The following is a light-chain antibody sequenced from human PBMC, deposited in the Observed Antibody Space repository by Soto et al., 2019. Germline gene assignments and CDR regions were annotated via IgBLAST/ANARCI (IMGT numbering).Light chain of an antibody. J-gene: IGLJ2*01. CDR3: CTYAGHVPK. CDR1: TSDVANYDL. V-gene: IGLV2-23*02. Sequence: QSALTQPASVSGSPGQSITISCAGTTSDVANYDLVSWYQQHPGRAPKLLIYEVDKRPSGISVRFSGSKSGATASLTISGLLPEDEAVYFCCTYAGHVPKFGGGTKLTVL. CDR2: EVD.